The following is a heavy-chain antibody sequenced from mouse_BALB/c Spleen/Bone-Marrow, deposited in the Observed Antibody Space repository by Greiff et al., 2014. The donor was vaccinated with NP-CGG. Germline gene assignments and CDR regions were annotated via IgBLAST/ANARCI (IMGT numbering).Heavy chain of an antibody. CDR3: TRRGYGNWGYYAMDY. D-gene: IGHD2-1*01. CDR2: IHYSGST. Sequence: EVKLVESGPDLVKPSQSLSLTCTVTGYSITSGYSWHWIRQFPGNKLEWMGYIHYSGSTNYNPSLKSRISITRDTSKNQFFPQLNSVTTEDTATYYCTRRGYGNWGYYAMDYWGQGTSVTVSS. CDR1: GYSITSGYS. J-gene: IGHJ4*01. V-gene: IGHV3-1*02.